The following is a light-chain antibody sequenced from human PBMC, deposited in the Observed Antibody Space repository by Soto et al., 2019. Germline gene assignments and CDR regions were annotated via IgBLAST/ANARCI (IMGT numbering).Light chain of an antibody. CDR1: QSVSSGY. J-gene: IGKJ5*01. Sequence: EIVLTQSPGTLSLSPGDRATLSCRASQSVSSGYLAWYQHKPGQAPRLLIYGASSRATGIPDRCSGSGSGTEFTLTISRLEPEDFSVYYCQHYGSSLPITFGQVTRLEIK. CDR2: GAS. CDR3: QHYGSSLPIT. V-gene: IGKV3-20*01.